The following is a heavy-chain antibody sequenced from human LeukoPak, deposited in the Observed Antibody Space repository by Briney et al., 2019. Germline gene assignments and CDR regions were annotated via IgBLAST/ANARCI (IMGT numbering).Heavy chain of an antibody. CDR1: GYIFTSYG. CDR2: ISGYNGNT. D-gene: IGHD6-6*01. CDR3: ARDHLHGSSFGFDY. V-gene: IGHV1-18*01. J-gene: IGHJ4*02. Sequence: EASVKVSCKASGYIFTSYGISWVRQAPGQGLEWMGWISGYNGNTNYAQKLQGRVTVTTDTSTSTAYMELRSLRSDDTAVYYCARDHLHGSSFGFDYWGQGTLVTVSS.